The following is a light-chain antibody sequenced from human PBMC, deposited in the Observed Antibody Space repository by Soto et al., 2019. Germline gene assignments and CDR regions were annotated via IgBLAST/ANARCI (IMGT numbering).Light chain of an antibody. Sequence: QSVLTQPPSVSGAPGQRVTISCTGASSNVGPADAVHWYQQIPGSTPKLLIFDDNVRPSGVPDRFSGSESGTSASLAISGLLSADEADYYCAVWDDGLNGWVFGGGTKLTVL. CDR2: DDN. CDR3: AVWDDGLNGWV. V-gene: IGLV1-40*01. J-gene: IGLJ3*02. CDR1: SSNVGPADA.